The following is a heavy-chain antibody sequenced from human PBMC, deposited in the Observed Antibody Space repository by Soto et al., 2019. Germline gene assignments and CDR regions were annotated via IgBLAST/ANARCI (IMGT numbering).Heavy chain of an antibody. Sequence: EVQLVESGGVLVKPGGSLRLSCAGSGFTFSGYIMNWVREARGKGLEWVSSISTSSNNTYYADSVKGRFTMSRDNAKNSLYLQINSLRVLDTAVYFCARNLASATGTFPYWGQGILVTVSS. CDR3: ARNLASATGTFPY. J-gene: IGHJ4*02. D-gene: IGHD1-1*01. CDR1: GFTFSGYI. CDR2: ISTSSNNT. V-gene: IGHV3-21*01.